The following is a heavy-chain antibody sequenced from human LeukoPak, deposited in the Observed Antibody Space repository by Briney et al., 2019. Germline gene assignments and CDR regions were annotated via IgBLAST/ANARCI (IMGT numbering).Heavy chain of an antibody. Sequence: GGSLRLSCAASGFTFSTYSMNWVRQAPGKGLEWVSFIDTSGTHIYYGESMKGRFTISRDNAKNSLYLQMNGLRAEDTAVYYCARGRSITLLRGVAMSDGFDIWGQGTMVAVSS. D-gene: IGHD3-10*01. J-gene: IGHJ3*02. CDR2: IDTSGTHI. CDR3: ARGRSITLLRGVAMSDGFDI. CDR1: GFTFSTYS. V-gene: IGHV3-21*01.